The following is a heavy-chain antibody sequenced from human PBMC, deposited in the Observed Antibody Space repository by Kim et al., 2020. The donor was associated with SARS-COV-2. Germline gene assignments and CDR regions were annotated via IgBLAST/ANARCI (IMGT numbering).Heavy chain of an antibody. Sequence: TRYSPSFRGQVTISADKSISTAYLQWGSLKASDTAMYYCARPLPGGYFDYWGQGTLVTVSS. V-gene: IGHV5-51*01. CDR3: ARPLPGGYFDY. J-gene: IGHJ4*02. D-gene: IGHD1-26*01. CDR2: T.